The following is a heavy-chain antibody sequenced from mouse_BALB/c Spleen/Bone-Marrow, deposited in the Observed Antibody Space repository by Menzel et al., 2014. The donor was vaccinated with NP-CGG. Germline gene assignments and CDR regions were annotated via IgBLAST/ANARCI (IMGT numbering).Heavy chain of an antibody. CDR3: ASRAY. V-gene: IGHV5-17*02. Sequence: EVKVVESGGGLVQPGGSRKLSCAASGFTFSSFGMHWVRQAPEKGLEWVAYISSGSSTIYYADTVKGRFTISRDNPKNTLFLQMTSLRSEDTAMYYCASRAYWGQGTLVKVSA. CDR1: GFTFSSFG. CDR2: ISSGSSTI. J-gene: IGHJ3*01.